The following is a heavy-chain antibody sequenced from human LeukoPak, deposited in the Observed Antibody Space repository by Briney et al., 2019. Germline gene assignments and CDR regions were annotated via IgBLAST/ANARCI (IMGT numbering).Heavy chain of an antibody. V-gene: IGHV1-69*01. CDR1: GGTFSSYA. CDR2: IIPIFGTA. J-gene: IGHJ4*02. D-gene: IGHD5-12*01. CDR3: ARAPDIVATIGGDFFDY. Sequence: SVKVSCTASGGTFSSYAISWGRQAPGQGGEGMGGIIPIFGTANYAQKFQGRVAITADESTSTAYMELCSLRSEDTAVYYCARAPDIVATIGGDFFDYWGQGTLVTVSS.